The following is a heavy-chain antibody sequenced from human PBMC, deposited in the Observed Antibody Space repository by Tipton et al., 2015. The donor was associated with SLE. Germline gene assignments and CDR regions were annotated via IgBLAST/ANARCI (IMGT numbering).Heavy chain of an antibody. V-gene: IGHV6-1*01. CDR2: TYYRSKWYN. CDR1: GDSVSSNSAA. CDR3: AKNSLVNGWDLQRPVDD. J-gene: IGHJ4*02. Sequence: GLVKPSQTLSLTCAISGDSVSSNSAAWNWIRQSPSRGLEWLGRTYYRSKWYNDYAVSVKSRITINPDTSKNQFSLQLNSVTPEDTAVYYCAKNSLVNGWDLQRPVDDWGQGTLVTVSS. D-gene: IGHD1-1*01.